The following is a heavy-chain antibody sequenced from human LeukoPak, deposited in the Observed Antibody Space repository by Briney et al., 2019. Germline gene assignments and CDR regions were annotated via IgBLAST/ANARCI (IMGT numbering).Heavy chain of an antibody. J-gene: IGHJ4*02. Sequence: ASVKVSCKASGYTFTGYYMHWVRQAPGQGLEWMGWINPNSGGTNYAQKFQGRVTMTRDTSISTAYMELSRLRSDDTAVYYCAGGRFLEGLAFDYWGQGTLVTVSS. V-gene: IGHV1-2*02. CDR3: AGGRFLEGLAFDY. D-gene: IGHD3-3*01. CDR1: GYTFTGYY. CDR2: INPNSGGT.